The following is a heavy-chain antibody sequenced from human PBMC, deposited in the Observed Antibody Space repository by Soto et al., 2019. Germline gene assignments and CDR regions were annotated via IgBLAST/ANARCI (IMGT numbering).Heavy chain of an antibody. CDR2: INHNSGGT. D-gene: IGHD3-22*01. V-gene: IGHV1-2*02. Sequence: QVQPVQSGAEVKKPGASVKISCKASGHTFTGYYIHWVRQSPGQGLEWMGWINHNSGGTDYGQKFQGRVTMTRDTSISTVYMELTRLRSADTAVYYCASGKAIDADIYYGFDPWGQGTLVTVSS. CDR1: GHTFTGYY. CDR3: ASGKAIDADIYYGFDP. J-gene: IGHJ5*02.